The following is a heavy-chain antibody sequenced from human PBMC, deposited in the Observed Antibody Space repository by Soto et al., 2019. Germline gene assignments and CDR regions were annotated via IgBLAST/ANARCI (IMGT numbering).Heavy chain of an antibody. V-gene: IGHV1-58*01. CDR3: AADPYYYDSSGVYYYGMDV. CDR1: GFTFTSSA. D-gene: IGHD3-22*01. Sequence: SVKVSCKASGFTFTSSAVQWVRQARGQRLEWIGWIVVGSGNTNYAQKFQERVTITRDMSTSTAYMELSSLRSEDTAVYYCAADPYYYDSSGVYYYGMDVWGQGTTVTVSS. CDR2: IVVGSGNT. J-gene: IGHJ6*02.